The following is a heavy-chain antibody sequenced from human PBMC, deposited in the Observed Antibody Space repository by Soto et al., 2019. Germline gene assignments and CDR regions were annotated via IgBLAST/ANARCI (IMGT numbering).Heavy chain of an antibody. CDR2: IYWDDDK. CDR1: GFSLSTSGVG. J-gene: IGHJ5*02. CDR3: AHSFARVQLWFSVLDHAYNWFDP. D-gene: IGHD5-18*01. Sequence: QITLKESGPTLVKPTQTLTLTCTFSGFSLSTSGVGVGWIRQPPGKALEWLALIYWDDDKRYSPSLKSRLTITKDTSKNQVVLTMTNMDPVDTATYYCAHSFARVQLWFSVLDHAYNWFDPWGQGTLVTVSS. V-gene: IGHV2-5*02.